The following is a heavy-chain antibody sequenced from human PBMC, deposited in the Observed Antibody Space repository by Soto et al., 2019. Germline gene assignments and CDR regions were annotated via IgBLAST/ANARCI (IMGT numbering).Heavy chain of an antibody. J-gene: IGHJ4*02. CDR2: IWYDGSNK. D-gene: IGHD3-22*01. V-gene: IGHV3-33*01. CDR1: GFTFSSYG. Sequence: QVQLVESGGGVVQPGRSLRLSCAASGFTFSSYGMHWVRQAPGKGLEWVAVIWYDGSNKYYADSVKGRFTISRDNSKNTLYLQMNSLRAEDTAVYYCAREDYYYDSRGYSYYFDYWGQGTLVTVSS. CDR3: AREDYYYDSRGYSYYFDY.